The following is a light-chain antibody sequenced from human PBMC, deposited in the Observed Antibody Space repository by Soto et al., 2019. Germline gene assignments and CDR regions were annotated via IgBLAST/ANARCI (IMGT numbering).Light chain of an antibody. CDR1: QSISNH. CDR2: KAS. CDR3: QQYSSYWT. V-gene: IGKV1-5*03. J-gene: IGKJ1*01. Sequence: DIQMTQSPSSLSASVEDRVIITCRASQSISNHLNWYQQKPGKAPKLLIFKASTLESGVPSRFSGSGSGTEFTLTISSLQPEDFASYYCQQYSSYWTFGQGTKVDIK.